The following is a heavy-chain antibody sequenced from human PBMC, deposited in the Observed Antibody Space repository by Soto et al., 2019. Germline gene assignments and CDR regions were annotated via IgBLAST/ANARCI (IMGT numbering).Heavy chain of an antibody. CDR3: GRGTNDWPGMDV. V-gene: IGHV3-74*01. Sequence: DVQLVESGGGSVQPGGSLRLSCAVSGFTFSHYWMHWVRQAPGKGLACVSRLNQDGSDTNYADSVKGRFTVSRDNAKNTLYLQMNNLRVEDTGLYCCGRGTNDWPGMDVWGQGTTVTVS. CDR2: LNQDGSDT. CDR1: GFTFSHYW. D-gene: IGHD3-9*01. J-gene: IGHJ6*02.